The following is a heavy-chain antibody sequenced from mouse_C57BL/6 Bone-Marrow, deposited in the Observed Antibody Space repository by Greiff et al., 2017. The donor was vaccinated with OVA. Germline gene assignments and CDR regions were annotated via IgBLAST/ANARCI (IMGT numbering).Heavy chain of an antibody. CDR3: ARSRDGYLFAY. J-gene: IGHJ3*01. CDR2: IYPGDGDT. V-gene: IGHV1-80*01. Sequence: QVQLKESGAELVKPGASVKISCKASGYAFSSYWMNWVKQRPGKGLEWIGQIYPGDGDTNYNGKFKGKATLTADKSSSTAYMQLSSLTSEDSAVYFCARSRDGYLFAYWGQGTLVTVSA. D-gene: IGHD2-3*01. CDR1: GYAFSSYW.